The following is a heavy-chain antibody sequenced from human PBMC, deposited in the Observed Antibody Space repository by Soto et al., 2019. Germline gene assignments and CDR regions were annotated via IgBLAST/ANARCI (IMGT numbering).Heavy chain of an antibody. CDR2: ISSNGVAT. V-gene: IGHV3-64*01. D-gene: IGHD6-6*01. J-gene: IGHJ6*03. Sequence: EVQLAESGGGLAQPGGSLRLSCAASGFTLRGYAMVWARQAHGKGLEYFSGISSNGVATYYANSVQGRFTISRDNSKNTVYLQMGSLRPEDMAVYYCARRARPDFYYMDVWGKGTTVTVSS. CDR3: ARRARPDFYYMDV. CDR1: GFTLRGYA.